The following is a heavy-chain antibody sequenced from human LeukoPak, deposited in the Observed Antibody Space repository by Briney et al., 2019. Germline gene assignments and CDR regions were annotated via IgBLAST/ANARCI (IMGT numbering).Heavy chain of an antibody. CDR3: ARCEWHYYHYYMDV. J-gene: IGHJ6*03. V-gene: IGHV3-11*04. CDR2: ISSSDSPI. D-gene: IGHD3-3*01. CDR1: GFTFGDYY. Sequence: PGRSLRLSCAASGFTFGDYYMSWIRQAPGKGLERVSYISSSDSPIYYADSVKGRFTISRDNAKNSLFLQMNSLGAEDTAVYYCARCEWHYYHYYMDVWGKGTTVTVSS.